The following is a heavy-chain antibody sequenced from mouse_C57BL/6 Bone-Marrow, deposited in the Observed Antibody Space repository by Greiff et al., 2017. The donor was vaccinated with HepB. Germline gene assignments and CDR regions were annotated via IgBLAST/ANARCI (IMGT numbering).Heavy chain of an antibody. CDR2: INPSSGYT. Sequence: QVQLKQSGAELARPGASVKMSCKASGYTFTSYTMHWVKQRPGQGLEWIGYINPSSGYTKYNQKFKDKATLTADKSSSTAYMQLRSLTYEDSAVYYCARLREYVAYWGQGTLVTVSA. CDR3: ARLREYVAY. CDR1: GYTFTSYT. J-gene: IGHJ3*01. D-gene: IGHD1-1*01. V-gene: IGHV1-4*01.